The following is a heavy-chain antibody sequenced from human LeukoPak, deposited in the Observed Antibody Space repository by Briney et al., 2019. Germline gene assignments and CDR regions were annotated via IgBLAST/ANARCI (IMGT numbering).Heavy chain of an antibody. CDR2: IYYSKNT. D-gene: IGHD5-18*01. V-gene: IGHV4-39*01. CDR1: AGXIISSCAY. Sequence: PSETLSLTCTVAAGXIISSCAYCGLIRLPPGKRLEWGGSIYYSKNTYYNPSLKSRVTISADTSKNQFSLTLGSVNATDTAVYYCVSPRGFSYGYFDYWGQGTLVTVSS. CDR3: VSPRGFSYGYFDY. J-gene: IGHJ4*02.